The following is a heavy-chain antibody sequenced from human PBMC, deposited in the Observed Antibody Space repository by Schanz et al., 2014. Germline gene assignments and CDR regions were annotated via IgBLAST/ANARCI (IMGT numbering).Heavy chain of an antibody. V-gene: IGHV3-30*03. J-gene: IGHJ3*02. Sequence: QVQLVESGGGVVQPGRSRRLSCEASGFTFSSYGMHWVRQAPGKGLEWVAVISYDGNNEDYADSVKGRFSISRDNSQNTLYLQMDSLRPEDTAVYYCARGIITMVRGGDVGAFDSWGQGTMVTVSS. D-gene: IGHD3-10*01. CDR2: ISYDGNNE. CDR3: ARGIITMVRGGDVGAFDS. CDR1: GFTFSSYG.